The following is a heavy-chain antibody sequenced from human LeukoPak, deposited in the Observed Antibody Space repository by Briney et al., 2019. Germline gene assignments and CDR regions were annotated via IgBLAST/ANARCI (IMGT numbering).Heavy chain of an antibody. D-gene: IGHD3-22*01. CDR1: GFRFISFA. Sequence: GSLSLSCAAAGFRFISFAMSWVRPAQGKGLEWVSGISTSGGSTYYADSVKGRFTISRDNSKNTLYVQMSSLRAEDTAEYYCAKSRGAINDAFDIWGQGTMVTVSA. J-gene: IGHJ3*02. CDR3: AKSRGAINDAFDI. CDR2: ISTSGGST. V-gene: IGHV3-23*01.